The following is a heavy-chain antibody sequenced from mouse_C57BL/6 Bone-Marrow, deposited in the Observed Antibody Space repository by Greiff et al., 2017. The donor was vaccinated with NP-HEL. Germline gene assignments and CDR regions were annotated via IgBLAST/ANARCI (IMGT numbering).Heavy chain of an antibody. V-gene: IGHV1-61*01. CDR1: GYTFTSYW. CDR3: ARGSSYYVDY. Sequence: QVQLQQPGAELVRPGSSVKLSCKASGYTFTSYWMDWVKQRPGQGLEWIGNIYPSDSETHYNQKFKDKATLTVDKSSSTAYMQLSSLTSEDSAVYYCARGSSYYVDYWGQGTTLTVSS. CDR2: IYPSDSET. D-gene: IGHD1-1*01. J-gene: IGHJ2*01.